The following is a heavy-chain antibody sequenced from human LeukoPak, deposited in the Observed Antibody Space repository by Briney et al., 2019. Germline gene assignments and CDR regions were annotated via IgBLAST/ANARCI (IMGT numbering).Heavy chain of an antibody. CDR2: IYSGGST. CDR3: ARGGYFDWFNDY. CDR1: GFTVSSNY. V-gene: IGHV3-66*01. Sequence: GGSLRLSCAASGFTVSSNYMSWVRQAPGKGLEWVSVIYSGGSTYYADSEKGRFTISRDNSKNTLYLQMNSLRAEDTAVYYCARGGYFDWFNDYWGQGTLVTVSS. D-gene: IGHD3-9*01. J-gene: IGHJ4*02.